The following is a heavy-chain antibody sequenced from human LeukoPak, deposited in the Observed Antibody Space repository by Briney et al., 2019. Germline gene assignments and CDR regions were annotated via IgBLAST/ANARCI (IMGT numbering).Heavy chain of an antibody. CDR3: AGDSTIFADSPSNWFDP. CDR1: GYTFNAYY. D-gene: IGHD2-2*01. J-gene: IGHJ5*02. CDR2: INPNNGGT. V-gene: IGHV1-2*02. Sequence: ASVKVSCKASGYTFNAYYIHWVRQAPGQGLEWMGWINPNNGGTNYAQLFQGRVTMTRDTSINTAYLDLSRLKYDDTAVYYCAGDSTIFADSPSNWFDPWGQGTLVTVSS.